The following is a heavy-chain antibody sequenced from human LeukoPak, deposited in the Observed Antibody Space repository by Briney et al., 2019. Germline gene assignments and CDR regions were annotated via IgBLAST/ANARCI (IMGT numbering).Heavy chain of an antibody. V-gene: IGHV3-23*01. CDR1: GFTFSSYA. CDR2: ISGSGGST. D-gene: IGHD6-13*01. CDR3: AKETAAAGPYYYYYYGMDV. Sequence: GGSLRLSCAASGFTFSSYAMSWVRQAPGKGPEWVSAISGSGGSTYYADSVKGRFTISRDNSKNTLYLQMNSLRAEDTAVYYCAKETAAAGPYYYYYYGMDVWGQGTTVAVSS. J-gene: IGHJ6*02.